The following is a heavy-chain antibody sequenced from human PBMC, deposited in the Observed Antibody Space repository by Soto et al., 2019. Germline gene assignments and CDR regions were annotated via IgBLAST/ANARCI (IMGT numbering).Heavy chain of an antibody. J-gene: IGHJ6*03. CDR3: AREAMITFGGVIVYNYMDV. CDR2: IKQDGSEK. D-gene: IGHD3-16*02. CDR1: GFTFINYA. V-gene: IGHV3-7*01. Sequence: GGSLRLSCAASGFTFINYAMSWVRQAPGKGLEWVSNIKQDGSEKYYVDFVKGRFTISRDNAKNSLYLQMNSLRAEDTAVYYCAREAMITFGGVIVYNYMDVWGKGTTVTVSS.